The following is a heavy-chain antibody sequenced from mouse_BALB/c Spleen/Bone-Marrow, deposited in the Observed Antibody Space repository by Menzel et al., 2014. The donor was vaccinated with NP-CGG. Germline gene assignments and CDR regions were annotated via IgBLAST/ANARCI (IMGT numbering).Heavy chain of an antibody. Sequence: EVQVVESGAELVKPGASVKLSCTASGFNIKDTYMHWVKQRPEQGLEWIGRIDPANGNTKYDPKFQGKATITADTSSNTAYLQLSSLTSEDTAVYYCATTDSSGVFAYWGQGTLATVSA. CDR2: IDPANGNT. D-gene: IGHD3-2*01. V-gene: IGHV14-3*02. J-gene: IGHJ3*01. CDR3: ATTDSSGVFAY. CDR1: GFNIKDTY.